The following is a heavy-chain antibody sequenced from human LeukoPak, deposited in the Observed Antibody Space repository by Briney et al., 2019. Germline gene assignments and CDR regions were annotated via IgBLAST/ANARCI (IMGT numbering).Heavy chain of an antibody. Sequence: KPGGSLRLSCAASGFTFSSYSMNWVRQAPGKGLEWVSSISSSSSYIYYADPVKGRFTISRDNAKNSLYLQMNSLRAEDTAVYYCARAAGFYYPPPGDYWGQGTLVTVSS. D-gene: IGHD3-22*01. V-gene: IGHV3-21*01. J-gene: IGHJ4*02. CDR1: GFTFSSYS. CDR3: ARAAGFYYPPPGDY. CDR2: ISSSSSYI.